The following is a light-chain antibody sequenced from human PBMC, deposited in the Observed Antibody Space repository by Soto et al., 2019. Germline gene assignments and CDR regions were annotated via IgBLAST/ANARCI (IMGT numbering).Light chain of an antibody. CDR2: EVS. J-gene: IGLJ3*02. CDR1: TSDVGGHNF. Sequence: QSALTQPASVSGSPGESITISCSGTTSDVGGHNFVSWFQQHPGKAPKMMIYEVSNRPSGISNRFSGSKSGNTASLTISGLQAEDEADYYCSSYTSSSTPWVFGGGTKLTVL. CDR3: SSYTSSSTPWV. V-gene: IGLV2-14*01.